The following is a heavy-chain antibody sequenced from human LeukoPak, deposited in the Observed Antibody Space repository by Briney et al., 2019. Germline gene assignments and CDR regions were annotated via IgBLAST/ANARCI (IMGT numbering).Heavy chain of an antibody. CDR2: IYSGGST. Sequence: PGGSLRLSCAASGFTVSSNYMSWVRQAPGKGLEWVSVIYSGGSTYYADSVKGRFTISRDNSKNTLYLQMNSLRAEDTAVYYCARGVGSGSRLRAGDYWGQGTWSPSPQ. CDR1: GFTVSSNY. V-gene: IGHV3-53*01. J-gene: IGHJ4*02. D-gene: IGHD1-26*01. CDR3: ARGVGSGSRLRAGDY.